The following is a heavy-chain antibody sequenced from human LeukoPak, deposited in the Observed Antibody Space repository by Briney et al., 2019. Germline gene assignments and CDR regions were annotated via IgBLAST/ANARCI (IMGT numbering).Heavy chain of an antibody. CDR3: ASSSYYYDSSGYPTEGVFDY. CDR2: INHSGST. V-gene: IGHV4-34*01. CDR1: GGSFSGYY. D-gene: IGHD3-22*01. J-gene: IGHJ4*02. Sequence: SETLSLTCAVYGGSFSGYYWSWIRQPPGKGLEWIGEINHSGSTNYNPSLKSRVTISVDTSKNQFSLKLSSVTAADTAVYYCASSSYYYDSSGYPTEGVFDYWGQGTLVTVSS.